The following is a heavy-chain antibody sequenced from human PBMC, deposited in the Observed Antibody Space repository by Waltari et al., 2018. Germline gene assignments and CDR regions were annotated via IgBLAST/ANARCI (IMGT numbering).Heavy chain of an antibody. D-gene: IGHD2-2*01. CDR3: ARGGSSLYFDY. J-gene: IGHJ4*02. Sequence: QVQLQESGPGLVKPSQTLSLTCTVSGGSISSGGYYWSWIRQPPGKGLEWIGYIYYSGRTYYNPSLKSRVTISVDTSKNQFSLKLSSVTAADTAVYYCARGGSSLYFDYWGQGTLVTVSS. CDR2: IYYSGRT. CDR1: GGSISSGGYY. V-gene: IGHV4-31*03.